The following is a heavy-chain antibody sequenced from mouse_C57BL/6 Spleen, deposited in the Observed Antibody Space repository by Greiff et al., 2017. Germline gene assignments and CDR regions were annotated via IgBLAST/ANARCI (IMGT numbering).Heavy chain of an antibody. CDR1: GYSFTGYY. D-gene: IGHD2-5*01. J-gene: IGHJ1*03. Sequence: VQLQQSGPELVKPGASVKISCKASGYSFTGYYMNWVKQSPEKSLEWIGEINPSTGGTTYNQKFKAKATLTVDKSSSTAYMQLKSLTSEDSAVYYCAIWDYSNYPWYFDVWGTGTTVTVSS. CDR3: AIWDYSNYPWYFDV. CDR2: INPSTGGT. V-gene: IGHV1-42*01.